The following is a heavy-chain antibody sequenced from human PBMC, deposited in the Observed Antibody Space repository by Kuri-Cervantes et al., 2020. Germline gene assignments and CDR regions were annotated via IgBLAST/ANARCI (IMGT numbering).Heavy chain of an antibody. J-gene: IGHJ6*03. Sequence: SETLSLTCAVSGGSFSDCYWSWIRQPPGKGLEWIGEINHGGSANYNPSLKSRATISLDSSKNQFSLKLSSVTAADTAVYYCARSILAKYVDVWGKGTTVTVSS. CDR1: GGSFSDCY. V-gene: IGHV4-34*01. D-gene: IGHD2-21*01. CDR3: ARSILAKYVDV. CDR2: INHGGSA.